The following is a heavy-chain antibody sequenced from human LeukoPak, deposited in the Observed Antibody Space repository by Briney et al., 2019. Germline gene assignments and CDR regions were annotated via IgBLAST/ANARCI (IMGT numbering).Heavy chain of an antibody. CDR1: GFTFTSSA. CDR2: IVVGSGNT. Sequence: PGTSVKVSCKASGFTFTSSAVQWVRQARGQRLEWIGWIVVGSGNTNYAQKFQERVTITRDVSTSTAYMELSSLRPEDTAVYYCAAGDILTGYSPMSAFDIWGQGTMVTVSS. CDR3: AAGDILTGYSPMSAFDI. J-gene: IGHJ3*02. D-gene: IGHD3-9*01. V-gene: IGHV1-58*01.